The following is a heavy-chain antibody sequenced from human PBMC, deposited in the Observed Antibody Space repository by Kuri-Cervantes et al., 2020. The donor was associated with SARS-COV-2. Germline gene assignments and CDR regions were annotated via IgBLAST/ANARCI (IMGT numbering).Heavy chain of an antibody. CDR2: IYHSGST. V-gene: IGHV4-39*01. CDR1: GGSISSSGYY. Sequence: SETLSLTCTVSGGSISSSGYYWSWIRQPPGKGLEWIGYIYHSGSTYYNPSLKSRVTISVDTSKNQFSLKLSSVTAADTAVYYCARTQLGMNMDVWGKGTTVTVSS. CDR3: ARTQLGMNMDV. D-gene: IGHD7-27*01. J-gene: IGHJ6*03.